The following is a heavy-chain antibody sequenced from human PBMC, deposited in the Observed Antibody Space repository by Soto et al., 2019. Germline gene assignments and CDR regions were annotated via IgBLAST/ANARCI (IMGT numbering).Heavy chain of an antibody. Sequence: GASMKVSCKASGYTFTGYYMHWVRQAPGQGLEWMGWINPNSGGTNYAQKFQGWVTMTRDTSISTAYMELSRLRSDDTAVYYCARGVVAATFGFDYWGQGTLVTVSS. D-gene: IGHD2-15*01. V-gene: IGHV1-2*04. CDR3: ARGVVAATFGFDY. CDR2: INPNSGGT. CDR1: GYTFTGYY. J-gene: IGHJ4*02.